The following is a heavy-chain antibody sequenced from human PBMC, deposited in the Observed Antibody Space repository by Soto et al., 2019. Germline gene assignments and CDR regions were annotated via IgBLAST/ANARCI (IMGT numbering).Heavy chain of an antibody. Sequence: GGSLGLSCTASGFSFRDHYMTWIRQAPGKGLELVSYINPGGDVTNYVDSVKGRFTISRDNAKNSLYLHMNSLRAEDTAVYYCTRDPRITDFWGQGTLVTVSS. D-gene: IGHD3-16*01. CDR3: TRDPRITDF. CDR2: INPGGDVT. V-gene: IGHV3-11*01. J-gene: IGHJ4*02. CDR1: GFSFRDHY.